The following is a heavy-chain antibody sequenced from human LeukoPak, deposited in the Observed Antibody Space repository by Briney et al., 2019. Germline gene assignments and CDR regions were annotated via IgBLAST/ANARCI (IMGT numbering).Heavy chain of an antibody. CDR1: GFTVSSNY. Sequence: GGSLRLSCAASGFTVSSNYMSWVRQAPGKGLEWVSVIYSGGSTYYADSVKGRFTISSDNAKNTVYLQMNSLRGEDTAVYYCARGSPVAAPWGAFDIWGQGTMVTVSS. V-gene: IGHV3-66*01. J-gene: IGHJ3*02. CDR3: ARGSPVAAPWGAFDI. D-gene: IGHD1-26*01. CDR2: IYSGGST.